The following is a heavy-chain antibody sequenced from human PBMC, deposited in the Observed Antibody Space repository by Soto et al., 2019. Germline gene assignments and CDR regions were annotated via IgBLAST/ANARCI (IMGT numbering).Heavy chain of an antibody. CDR3: GKDIHELWLVSHFEY. J-gene: IGHJ4*02. CDR1: GFTFESYA. CDR2: ISWDSGSI. V-gene: IGHV3-9*01. D-gene: IGHD6-19*01. Sequence: EVQLVESGGGSVQPSRSLRLSCVASGFTFESYAMHWVRQVPGKGLEWVSGISWDSGSIGYEDSVKGRFTISRDKAQKSLYLEMNSLRVEDTAFYYCGKDIHELWLVSHFEYWGQGALVTVSS.